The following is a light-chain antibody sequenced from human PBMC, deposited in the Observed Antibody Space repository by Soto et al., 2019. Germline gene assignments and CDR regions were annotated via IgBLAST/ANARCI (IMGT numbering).Light chain of an antibody. CDR1: QSISSW. J-gene: IGKJ1*01. CDR3: LQDYSYPRT. Sequence: DIQMTQSPSTRSVSVGYRAIIICXASQSISSWLAWYQQTPGKAPKLPISGASSLQSGVPSRFSGSGSGADFTLTISSLQPEDSATYYCLQDYSYPRTFGQGTKVDIK. CDR2: GAS. V-gene: IGKV1-5*02.